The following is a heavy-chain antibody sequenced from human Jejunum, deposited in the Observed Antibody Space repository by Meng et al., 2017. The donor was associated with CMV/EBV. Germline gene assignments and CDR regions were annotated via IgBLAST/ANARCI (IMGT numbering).Heavy chain of an antibody. CDR3: ARGGRDVSGWTGSYFADH. J-gene: IGHJ4*02. V-gene: IGHV3-21*06. D-gene: IGHD3/OR15-3a*01. CDR1: FSNFW. CDR2: ISSLSSYS. Sequence: FSNFWMSWVRQAPGEGLEWVSCISSLSSYSYHADSVKGRFTISRDNAKNSLYLQMSSLRADDTAVYYCARGGRDVSGWTGSYFADHWGQGMLVTVSS.